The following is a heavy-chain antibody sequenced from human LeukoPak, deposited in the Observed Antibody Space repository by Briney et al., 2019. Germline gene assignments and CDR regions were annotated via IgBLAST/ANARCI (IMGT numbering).Heavy chain of an antibody. CDR2: IIPIFGTA. D-gene: IGHD2-15*01. CDR3: ARDRAGDYCSGGSCPFDP. J-gene: IGHJ5*02. CDR1: GGTFSSYA. Sequence: SVKVSCKASGGTFSSYAISWVRQAPGQGLEWMGGIIPIFGTANYAQKFQGRVTITADESTSTAYMELSSLRSDDTAVYYCARDRAGDYCSGGSCPFDPWGQGTLVTVSS. V-gene: IGHV1-69*01.